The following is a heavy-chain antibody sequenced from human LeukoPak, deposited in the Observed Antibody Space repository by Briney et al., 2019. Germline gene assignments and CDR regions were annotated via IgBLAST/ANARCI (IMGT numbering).Heavy chain of an antibody. V-gene: IGHV3-23*01. D-gene: IGHD4-17*01. J-gene: IGHJ4*02. CDR1: GFTFSNFA. CDR2: ISGSGGTT. CDR3: AKGSTFGDLNYFDS. Sequence: GGSLRLSCAASGFTFSNFAMSWVRQAPGKGLEWVSTISGSGGTTYYAASVKGRFTISRDTSKNTLFLQMNSLRAEDTAVYYCAKGSTFGDLNYFDSWGQGALVTVS.